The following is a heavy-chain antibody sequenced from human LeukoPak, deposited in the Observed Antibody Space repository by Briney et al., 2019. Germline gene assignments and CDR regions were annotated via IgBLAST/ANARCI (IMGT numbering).Heavy chain of an antibody. CDR3: AREGVYYDFWSGYSGFDP. J-gene: IGHJ5*02. V-gene: IGHV4-61*02. CDR2: IYTSGST. CDR1: GGSISSGSYY. Sequence: KPSQTLSLTCTVSGGSISSGSYYWRWIRQPAGKGLEGIGRIYTSGSTNYNPSLKSRVTISVDTSKNQFSLKLSSVTAADTAVYYCAREGVYYDFWSGYSGFDPWGQGTLVTVSS. D-gene: IGHD3-3*01.